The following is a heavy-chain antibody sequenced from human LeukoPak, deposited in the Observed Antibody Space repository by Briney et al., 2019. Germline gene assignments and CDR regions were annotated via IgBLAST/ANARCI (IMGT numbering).Heavy chain of an antibody. CDR2: TYYRSTWYN. J-gene: IGHJ5*02. V-gene: IGHV6-1*01. CDR1: GDSVSSNSVT. Sequence: TSQTLSLTCAISGDSVSSNSVTCNWLRQSPSRGLEWLGRTYYRSTWYNDYAVSVRGRITVNPDTSKNQFSLHLNSVTPEDTAVYYCARRLTQYDCFDPWGQGILVTVSS. D-gene: IGHD2-2*01. CDR3: ARRLTQYDCFDP.